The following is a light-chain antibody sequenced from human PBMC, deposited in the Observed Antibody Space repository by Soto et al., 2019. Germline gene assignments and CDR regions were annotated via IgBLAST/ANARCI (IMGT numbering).Light chain of an antibody. V-gene: IGKV4-1*01. Sequence: DIVMTQSPDSLAVSLGERATINCKSSQSVLYSSNNKNYLAWYQQKPGQPPKALIYWASTRESGVPDRFSGSGSGTDFTLTISSLEPEDFAVYYCQQRSNWPRTFGQGTKVDIK. J-gene: IGKJ1*01. CDR2: WAS. CDR1: QSVLYSSNNKNY. CDR3: QQRSNWPRT.